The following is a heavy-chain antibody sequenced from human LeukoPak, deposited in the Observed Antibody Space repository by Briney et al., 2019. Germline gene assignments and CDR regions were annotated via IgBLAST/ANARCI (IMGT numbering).Heavy chain of an antibody. CDR1: GFTFSSYA. Sequence: GGSLRLSCAAAGFTFSSYAMSWVRQAPGKGLEWVSAISGSGGSTYYADSVKGRFTISRDNSKNTLYLQMNSLRAEDTAVYYCAKDQPIVVVIAIRGYYFDYWGQGTLVTVSS. V-gene: IGHV3-23*01. J-gene: IGHJ4*02. D-gene: IGHD2-21*01. CDR3: AKDQPIVVVIAIRGYYFDY. CDR2: ISGSGGST.